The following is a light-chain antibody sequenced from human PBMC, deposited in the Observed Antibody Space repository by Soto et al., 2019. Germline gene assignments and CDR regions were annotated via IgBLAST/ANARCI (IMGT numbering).Light chain of an antibody. J-gene: IGLJ3*02. V-gene: IGLV1-51*01. CDR1: SSNIGNNF. Sequence: QSVLTQPPSVSAAPGQKVTISCSGSSSNIGNNFVSWYQQLPGAAPKLLIYDDNERPSGIPDRFSGSKSGTSATLGITGLQTGDEGDYYCGTWDSSLSARVFGGGTKLTVL. CDR3: GTWDSSLSARV. CDR2: DDN.